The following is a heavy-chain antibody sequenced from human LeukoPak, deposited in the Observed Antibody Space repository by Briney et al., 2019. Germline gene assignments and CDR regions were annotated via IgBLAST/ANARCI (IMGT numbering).Heavy chain of an antibody. D-gene: IGHD5-18*01. CDR1: GGTFSSYA. Sequence: SVTVSCKASGGTFSSYAISWVRQAPGQGLEWMGRIIPIFGTANYAHKFQGRVTITTDESTSTAYMELSSLRSEDTAVYYCARDYGYSYGYPGAYWGQGTLVTVSS. J-gene: IGHJ4*02. CDR2: IIPIFGTA. V-gene: IGHV1-69*05. CDR3: ARDYGYSYGYPGAY.